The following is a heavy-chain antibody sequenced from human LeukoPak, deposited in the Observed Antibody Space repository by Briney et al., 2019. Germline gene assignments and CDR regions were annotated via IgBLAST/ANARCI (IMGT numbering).Heavy chain of an antibody. D-gene: IGHD3-10*01. CDR2: ISAYNGNT. CDR1: GYTFTSYG. V-gene: IGHV1-18*04. J-gene: IGHJ4*02. CDR3: ARSVDYYGSGSQRDFDY. Sequence: ASVKVSCKASGYTFTSYGISWVRQGPGQGLEWMGWISAYNGNTNYAQKLQGRVTMTTDTSTSTAYMELRSLRSDDTAVYYCARSVDYYGSGSQRDFDYWGQGTLVTVSS.